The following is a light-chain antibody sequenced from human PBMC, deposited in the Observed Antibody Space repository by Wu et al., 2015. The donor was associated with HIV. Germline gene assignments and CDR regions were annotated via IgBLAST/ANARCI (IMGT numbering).Light chain of an antibody. Sequence: DIVLTQSPGTLSVSPGERVTLSCRASQTVITNLAWYQHKPGQAPRLLIYRASTRATDVPDRFSASGSGTDFTLTISSLQSEDFAVYYCQQYNNWPPKTFGQGTKLEIK. V-gene: IGKV3-15*01. CDR3: QQYNNWPPKT. J-gene: IGKJ2*01. CDR2: RAS. CDR1: QTVITN.